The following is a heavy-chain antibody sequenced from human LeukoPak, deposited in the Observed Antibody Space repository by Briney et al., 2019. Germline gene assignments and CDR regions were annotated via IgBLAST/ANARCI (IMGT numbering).Heavy chain of an antibody. D-gene: IGHD3-22*01. CDR1: GFSFSVYW. CDR2: IKTDGSIT. CDR3: ATNVMGRSGYYPYYFDY. Sequence: GGFLRLSCAASGFSFSVYWMHWVRQAPGKGPVWVSRIKTDGSITYYADSVKGRFTISRDNSKNTLYLQMTSLRAEDTAVYYCATNVMGRSGYYPYYFDYWGQGTLVTVSS. V-gene: IGHV3-74*01. J-gene: IGHJ4*02.